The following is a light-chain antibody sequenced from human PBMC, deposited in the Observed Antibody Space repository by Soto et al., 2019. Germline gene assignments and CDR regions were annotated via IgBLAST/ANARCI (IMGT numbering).Light chain of an antibody. J-gene: IGKJ5*01. CDR2: AAS. Sequence: IQFTQSPSSLSASVGDRVTITCRASQGINSYLAWYQQKPGKVPQLLIYAASSLQSGVPSRFSGSGSGTDFTLTISSLQPEDFATYYCQQSYSTTITFGQGTRLEIK. V-gene: IGKV1-39*01. CDR3: QQSYSTTIT. CDR1: QGINSY.